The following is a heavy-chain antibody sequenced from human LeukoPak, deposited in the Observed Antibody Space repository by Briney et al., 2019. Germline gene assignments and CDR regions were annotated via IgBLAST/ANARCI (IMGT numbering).Heavy chain of an antibody. CDR3: AKGGGAAAGYFDY. V-gene: IGHV3-30*18. Sequence: GGALRLSCAASGFTFSTNAMHWVRQAPGKGLEWVAVISYDGSNKYYADSAKGRFTISRDNSKKMLYLQMNSLRDEDTAVYYCAKGGGAAAGYFDYWGQGALVTVSS. CDR1: GFTFSTNA. CDR2: ISYDGSNK. D-gene: IGHD6-13*01. J-gene: IGHJ4*02.